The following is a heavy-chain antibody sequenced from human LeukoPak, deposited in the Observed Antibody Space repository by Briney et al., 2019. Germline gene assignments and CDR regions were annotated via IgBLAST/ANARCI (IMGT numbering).Heavy chain of an antibody. CDR2: IIPILGIA. D-gene: IGHD3-22*01. Sequence: ASVKVSCKASGGTFSSYAISWVRQAPGQGLEWMGRIIPILGIANYAQKFQGRVTITADKSTSTAYMELSSLRSEDTAVYYCARDGGPTMTRGYFQHWGQGPLVTVSS. CDR3: ARDGGPTMTRGYFQH. V-gene: IGHV1-69*04. CDR1: GGTFSSYA. J-gene: IGHJ1*01.